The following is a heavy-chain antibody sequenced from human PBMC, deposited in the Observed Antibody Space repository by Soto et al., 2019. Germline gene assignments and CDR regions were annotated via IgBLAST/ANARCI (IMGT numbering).Heavy chain of an antibody. Sequence: PGGSLRLSCAASGFTFSGSAMHWVRQASGKGLEWVGRIRSKANSYATAYAASVKGRFTISRDDSKNTAYLQMNSLKTEDTAVYYCTRQAIFGVANDAFDIWGQGTMVTVS. D-gene: IGHD3-3*01. J-gene: IGHJ3*02. CDR3: TRQAIFGVANDAFDI. CDR2: IRSKANSYAT. CDR1: GFTFSGSA. V-gene: IGHV3-73*01.